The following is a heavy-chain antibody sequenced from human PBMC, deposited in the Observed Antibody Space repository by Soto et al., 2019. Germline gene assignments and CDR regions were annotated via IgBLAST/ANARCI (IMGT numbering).Heavy chain of an antibody. J-gene: IGHJ2*01. CDR1: GGTVSSKD. CDR3: ARDDFFCEGCGDHRDLHSFPTQRSSDL. CDR2: IQSGGPT. Sequence: CGASGGTVSSKDMIVGRLAPGKGLEWVSLIQSGGPTYYAHSVKGRFTISRDTSENTVHPQMDSVRGEDTGVYYCARDDFFCEGCGDHRDLHSFPTQRSSDL. D-gene: IGHD3-3*01. V-gene: IGHV3-66*01.